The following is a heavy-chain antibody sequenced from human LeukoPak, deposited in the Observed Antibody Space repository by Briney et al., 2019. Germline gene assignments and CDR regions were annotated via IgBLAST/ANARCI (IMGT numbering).Heavy chain of an antibody. CDR2: ISSSGSTI. D-gene: IGHD4-17*01. V-gene: IGHV3-48*03. Sequence: PGGSLGLSCVVSGFTFSNYEMNWVRQAPGKGLEWVSYISSSGSTINYADSVKGRFTISRDNAKNTLYLQMNSLRAGDTAFYYCAGNGDYGSDFWGQGTLVTVSS. CDR1: GFTFSNYE. J-gene: IGHJ4*02. CDR3: AGNGDYGSDF.